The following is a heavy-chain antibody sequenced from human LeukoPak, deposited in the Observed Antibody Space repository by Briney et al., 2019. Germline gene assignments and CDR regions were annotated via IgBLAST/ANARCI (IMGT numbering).Heavy chain of an antibody. Sequence: PGGSLRLSCAASGFTFSSFAMSWVRQAPGKGLEWVSGVSGSGGSTYYADSVKGRFTISRDNSKNTLYLQMNSLRAEDTALYYCAKAWAYGGSSGGDYWGQGTLVTVSS. CDR3: AKAWAYGGSSGGDY. V-gene: IGHV3-23*01. D-gene: IGHD4-23*01. CDR1: GFTFSSFA. CDR2: VSGSGGST. J-gene: IGHJ4*02.